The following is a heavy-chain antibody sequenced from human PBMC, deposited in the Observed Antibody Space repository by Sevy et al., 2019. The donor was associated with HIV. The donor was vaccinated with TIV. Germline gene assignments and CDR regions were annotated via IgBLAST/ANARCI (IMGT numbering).Heavy chain of an antibody. CDR1: GFNFRTHA. CDR3: AREAGYTTTWSPGNY. CDR2: ISSTGSHK. J-gene: IGHJ4*02. Sequence: GGSLRLSCAASGFNFRTHAMHWVRQPPGMGLEWVAVISSTGSHKYYANSVRGRFTISRDNSENTLSLQMNGLRLDDTGLYYCAREAGYTTTWSPGNYWGLRTLVTVSS. V-gene: IGHV3-30-3*01. D-gene: IGHD5-12*01.